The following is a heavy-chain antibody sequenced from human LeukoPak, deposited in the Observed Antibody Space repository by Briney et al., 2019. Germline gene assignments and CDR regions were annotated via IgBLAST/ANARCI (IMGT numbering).Heavy chain of an antibody. CDR3: ARANSSSWYYYYGMDV. CDR2: INHSGST. D-gene: IGHD6-13*01. J-gene: IGHJ6*02. Sequence: SETLSLTCAVYGGSFSGYYWSWIRQPPGKGLEWIGEINHSGSTNYNPSLKSRVTISVDTSKNQFSLKLSSVTAADTAVYYCARANSSSWYYYYGMDVWGQGTTVTVSS. V-gene: IGHV4-34*01. CDR1: GGSFSGYY.